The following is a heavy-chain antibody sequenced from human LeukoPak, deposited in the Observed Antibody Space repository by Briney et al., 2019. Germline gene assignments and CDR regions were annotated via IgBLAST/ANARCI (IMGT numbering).Heavy chain of an antibody. D-gene: IGHD3-10*01. CDR1: GYTFTSYD. V-gene: IGHV1-2*04. J-gene: IGHJ6*02. Sequence: GASMKVSCKASGYTFTSYDINWVRQAPGQGLEWMGWINPNSGGTNYAQKFQGWVTMTRDTSISTAYMELSRLRSDDTAVYYCARDGGSGSYYYYGMDVWGQGTTVTVSS. CDR3: ARDGGSGSYYYYGMDV. CDR2: INPNSGGT.